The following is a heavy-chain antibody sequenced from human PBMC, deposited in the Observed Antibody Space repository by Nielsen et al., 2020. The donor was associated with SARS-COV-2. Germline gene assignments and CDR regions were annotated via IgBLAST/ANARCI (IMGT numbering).Heavy chain of an antibody. V-gene: IGHV1-69*02. J-gene: IGHJ6*02. CDR3: ASLLLSWDETPPTNYYGMDA. CDR1: GGTFSSYT. CDR2: IIPILGIA. D-gene: IGHD2/OR15-2a*01. Sequence: SVKVSCKASGGTFSSYTISWVRQAPGQGLEWMGRIIPILGIANYAQKFQGRVTITADKSTSTAYMELSSLRSEDTAVYYCASLLLSWDETPPTNYYGMDAWGQGTTVTVSS.